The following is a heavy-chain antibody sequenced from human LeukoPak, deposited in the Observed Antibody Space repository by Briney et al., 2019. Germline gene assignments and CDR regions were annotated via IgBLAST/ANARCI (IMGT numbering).Heavy chain of an antibody. D-gene: IGHD6-13*01. Sequence: SQTLSLTCAISGDSVSSNSAAWNWIRQSPSRGLEWLGRTYYRSKWYNDYAVSVKSGITINPDTSKNQFSLQLNSVTPEDTAVYYCARGGIAAADYDPLLFDYWGQGTLVTVSS. V-gene: IGHV6-1*01. CDR1: GDSVSSNSAA. J-gene: IGHJ4*02. CDR3: ARGGIAAADYDPLLFDY. CDR2: TYYRSKWYN.